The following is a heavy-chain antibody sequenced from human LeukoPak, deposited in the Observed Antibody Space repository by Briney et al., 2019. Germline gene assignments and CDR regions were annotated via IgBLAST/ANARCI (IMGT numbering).Heavy chain of an antibody. V-gene: IGHV3-15*01. CDR1: GFTFSSYA. CDR3: TARVVDTAMGIDY. D-gene: IGHD5-18*01. CDR2: IKSKTDGGTT. Sequence: GGSLRLSCAASGFTFSSYAMSWVRQAPGKGLEWVGRIKSKTDGGTTDYAAPVKGRFTISRDDSKNTLYLQMNSLKTEDTAVYYCTARVVDTAMGIDYWGQGTLVTVSS. J-gene: IGHJ4*02.